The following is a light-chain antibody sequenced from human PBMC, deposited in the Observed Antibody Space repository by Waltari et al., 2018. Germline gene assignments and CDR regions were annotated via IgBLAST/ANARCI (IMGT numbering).Light chain of an antibody. CDR2: ENK. CDR1: SSNIGINY. J-gene: IGLJ3*02. CDR3: GTWDNSLSAWV. Sequence: QSVLTQPPSVSATPGQRVTISCSGSSSNIGINYMSWYQPLPGTAPKLLIYENKKRPSGIPDRFSGSKSGTSATLGITGLQTEDEADYYCGTWDNSLSAWVFGGGTKLTVL. V-gene: IGLV1-51*02.